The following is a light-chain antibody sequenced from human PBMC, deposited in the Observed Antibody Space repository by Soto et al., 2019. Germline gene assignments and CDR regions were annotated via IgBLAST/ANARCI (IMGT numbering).Light chain of an antibody. CDR1: QSISSY. CDR2: TAS. V-gene: IGKV1-39*01. J-gene: IGKJ5*01. CDR3: QQGYDSPIT. Sequence: DIQMTQSPSSLSASVGDRVTISCRASQSISSYLNWYQQNPGKAPKLLIYTASTLQSGVPSRFSGSGSGTDFTLTINSLQPEDFATYYCQQGYDSPITFGQGTRLEIK.